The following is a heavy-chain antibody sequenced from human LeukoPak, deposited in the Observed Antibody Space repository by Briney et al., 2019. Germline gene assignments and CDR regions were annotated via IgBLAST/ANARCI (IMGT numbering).Heavy chain of an antibody. CDR2: IYYSGST. Sequence: SETLSLTCTVSGGSISSSSYYWGWIRQPPGKGLEWIGNIYYSGSTNYNPSLKSRVTISVDTSKNQFSLKLSSVTAADTAVYYCARDRFGIQLWPYFDYWGQGTLVTVSS. CDR1: GGSISSSSYY. CDR3: ARDRFGIQLWPYFDY. J-gene: IGHJ4*02. V-gene: IGHV4-61*01. D-gene: IGHD5-18*01.